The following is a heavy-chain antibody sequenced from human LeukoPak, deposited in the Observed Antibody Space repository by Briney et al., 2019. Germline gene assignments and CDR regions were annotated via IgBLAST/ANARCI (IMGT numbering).Heavy chain of an antibody. CDR2: IYYSGST. CDR3: AREGDYDFWSGYQNWFDP. CDR1: GGSISSYY. D-gene: IGHD3-3*01. J-gene: IGHJ5*02. Sequence: SETLSLTCTVSGGSISSYYWSWIRQPPGKGLEWIGYIYYSGSTNYNPSLKSRVTISVDKSKNQFSLKLSSVTAADTAVYYCAREGDYDFWSGYQNWFDPWGQGTLVTVSS. V-gene: IGHV4-59*01.